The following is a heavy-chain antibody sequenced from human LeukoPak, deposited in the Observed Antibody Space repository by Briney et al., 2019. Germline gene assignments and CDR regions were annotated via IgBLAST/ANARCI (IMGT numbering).Heavy chain of an antibody. CDR2: IYTSGGT. CDR3: AREYSSNDAFDI. CDR1: GGSISSYY. D-gene: IGHD6-19*01. Sequence: SETLSLTCTVSGGSISSYYWSWIRQPAGKGLEWIGRIYTSGGTNYNPSLKSRVTMSVDTSKNQFSLKLSSVTAADTAVYYCAREYSSNDAFDIWGQGTMVTVSS. V-gene: IGHV4-4*07. J-gene: IGHJ3*02.